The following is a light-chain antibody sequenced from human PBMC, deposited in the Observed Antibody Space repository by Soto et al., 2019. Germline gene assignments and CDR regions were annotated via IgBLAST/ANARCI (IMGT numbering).Light chain of an antibody. CDR2: GAT. J-gene: IGKJ1*01. CDR3: QQRSNWRGT. Sequence: EIVMTQSPATLSVSPGERVDLSCRASQSVNSDLAWYQQKPGQAPRLLIYGATTRATGIPARFSGSGSGTDFTLTISSLEPEDFAVYYCQQRSNWRGTFGQGTKVDIK. V-gene: IGKV3-11*01. CDR1: QSVNSD.